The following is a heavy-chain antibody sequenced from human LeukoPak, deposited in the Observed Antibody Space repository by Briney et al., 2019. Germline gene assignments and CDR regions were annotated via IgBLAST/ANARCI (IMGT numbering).Heavy chain of an antibody. CDR2: IYYSGST. J-gene: IGHJ3*02. V-gene: IGHV4-59*01. CDR3: ARASLRYDYVWGSGGAFDI. Sequence: PSETLSLTCTVSGGSISSYYWSWIRQPPGKRLEWIGYIYYSGSTNYNPSLKSRVTISVDTSKNQFSLKLSSVTAADTAVYYCARASLRYDYVWGSGGAFDIWGQGTMVTVSS. CDR1: GGSISSYY. D-gene: IGHD3-16*01.